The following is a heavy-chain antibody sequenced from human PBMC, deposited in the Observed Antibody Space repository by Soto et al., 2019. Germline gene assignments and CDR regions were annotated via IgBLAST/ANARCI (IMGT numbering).Heavy chain of an antibody. J-gene: IGHJ4*02. V-gene: IGHV1-46*01. CDR3: ARADYYDSSGFYYDY. CDR1: GYIFTNHY. Sequence: QVQLVQSGAEVKKPGASVKVSCKASGYIFTNHYIHWVRQAPGQGLEWMGIINPSGGSTNYLQKFQGRVTMARDTSTSTVYMELSSLRSEDTAVYFCARADYYDSSGFYYDYWGQGTLVTVSS. CDR2: INPSGGST. D-gene: IGHD3-22*01.